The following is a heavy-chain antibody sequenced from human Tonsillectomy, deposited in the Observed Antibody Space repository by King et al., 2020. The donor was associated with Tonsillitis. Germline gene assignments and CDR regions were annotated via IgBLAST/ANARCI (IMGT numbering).Heavy chain of an antibody. Sequence: VQLVESGGGLVQPGGSLRLSCAASGFTFRSYWMSWVRQAPGKGLEWVANIKEDGSEKYYVDSVKGRFTISRDNAKNSLYLQMNSLRAEDTAVYYCARVGRGGGDGYWGQGTLVTVSS. CDR3: ARVGRGGGDGY. D-gene: IGHD5-24*01. J-gene: IGHJ4*02. CDR2: IKEDGSEK. V-gene: IGHV3-7*01. CDR1: GFTFRSYW.